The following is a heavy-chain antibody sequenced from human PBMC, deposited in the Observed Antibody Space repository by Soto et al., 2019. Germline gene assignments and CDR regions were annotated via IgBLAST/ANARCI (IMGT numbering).Heavy chain of an antibody. J-gene: IGHJ4*02. V-gene: IGHV3-23*01. CDR1: GFTFSSFA. Sequence: GGSLRLSCAASGFTFSSFAMSWVRQAPGKGLDWVSAISGSGGSTYSADSVKGRFTISRDNSKNTLYLQMSSLRAEDTAVYYCARGLSAGKCYTPDFWGQGYLVTVSS. CDR3: ARGLSAGKCYTPDF. D-gene: IGHD6-13*01. CDR2: ISGSGGST.